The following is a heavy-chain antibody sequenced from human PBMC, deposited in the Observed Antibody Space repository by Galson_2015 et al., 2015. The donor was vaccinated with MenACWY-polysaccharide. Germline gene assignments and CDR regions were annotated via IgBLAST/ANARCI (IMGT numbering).Heavy chain of an antibody. CDR3: ARDPLDSSGYTRGSVFDL. V-gene: IGHV3-7*01. CDR1: GFTFSSFW. D-gene: IGHD3-22*01. Sequence: SLRLSCAASGFTFSSFWMSWVRQAPGKGLEWVAIINQDGSENSYVDLVKGGFSISRDNAKTSLYLQMNSLRSEDTAVYYCARDPLDSSGYTRGSVFDLWGRGTLVTVSS. J-gene: IGHJ2*01. CDR2: INQDGSEN.